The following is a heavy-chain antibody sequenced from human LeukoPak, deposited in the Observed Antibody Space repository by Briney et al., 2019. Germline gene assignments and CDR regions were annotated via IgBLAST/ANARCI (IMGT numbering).Heavy chain of an antibody. J-gene: IGHJ3*02. CDR3: ARRDDYGDYTAFDI. V-gene: IGHV4-39*07. D-gene: IGHD4-17*01. CDR1: GGSISSSSYY. Sequence: SETLSLTCTVSGGSISSSSYYWGWIHQPPGKGLEWIGSIYYSGSTYYNPSLKSRVTISVDTSKNQFSLKLSSVTAADTAVYYCARRDDYGDYTAFDIWGQGTMVTVSS. CDR2: IYYSGST.